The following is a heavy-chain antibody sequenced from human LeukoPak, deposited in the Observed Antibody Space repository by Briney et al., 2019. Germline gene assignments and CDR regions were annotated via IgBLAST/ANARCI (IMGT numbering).Heavy chain of an antibody. CDR3: ARLTHDYSNYVGWFDP. D-gene: IGHD4-11*01. J-gene: IGHJ5*02. CDR1: GGTLSSYA. CDR2: IIPIFGTA. V-gene: IGHV1-69*05. Sequence: SVKVSCKASGGTLSSYAISWVRQAPGQGLEWMGGIIPIFGTANYAQKFQGRVTITTDESTSTAYMELSSLRSEDTAVYYCARLTHDYSNYVGWFDPWGQGTMVTVSS.